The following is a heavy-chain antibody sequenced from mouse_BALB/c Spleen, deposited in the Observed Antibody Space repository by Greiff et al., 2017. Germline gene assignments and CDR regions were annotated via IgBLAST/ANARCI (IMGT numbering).Heavy chain of an antibody. D-gene: IGHD1-1*01. J-gene: IGHJ1*01. CDR3: ARDPYYYGSSWYFDV. V-gene: IGHV5-9-4*01. CDR1: GFTFSSYA. CDR2: ISSGGSYT. Sequence: EVQGVESGGGLVKPGGSLKLSCAASGFTFSSYAMSWVRQSPEKRLEWVAEISSGGSYTYYPDTVTGRFTISRDNAKNTLYLEMSSLRSEDTAMYYCARDPYYYGSSWYFDVWGAGTTVTVSS.